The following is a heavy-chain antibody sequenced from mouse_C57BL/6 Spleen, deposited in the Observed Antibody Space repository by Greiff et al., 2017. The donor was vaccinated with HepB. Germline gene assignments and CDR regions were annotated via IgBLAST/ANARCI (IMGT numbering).Heavy chain of an antibody. V-gene: IGHV5-17*01. J-gene: IGHJ3*01. CDR1: GFTFSDYG. D-gene: IGHD2-4*01. CDR2: ISSGSSTI. Sequence: EVQRVESGGGLVKPGGSLKLSCAASGFTFSDYGMHWVRQAPEKGLEWVAYISSGSSTIYYADTVKGRFTISRDNAKNTLFLQMTGLRSEDTAMYYCATPSYDYDWFAYWGQGTLVTVSA. CDR3: ATPSYDYDWFAY.